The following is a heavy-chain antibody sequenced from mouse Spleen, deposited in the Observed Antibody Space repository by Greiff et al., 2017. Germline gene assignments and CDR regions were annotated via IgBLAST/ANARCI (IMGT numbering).Heavy chain of an antibody. D-gene: IGHD1-1*01. CDR1: GYAFSSSW. CDR2: IYPGDGDT. Sequence: QVQLKESGPELVKPGASVKISCKASGYAFSSSWMNWVKQRPGKGLEWIGRIYPGDGDTNYNGKFKGKATLTADKSSSTAYMQLSSLTSEDSAVYFCAQGEGSSYPNYWGQGTTLTVSS. V-gene: IGHV1-82*01. CDR3: AQGEGSSYPNY. J-gene: IGHJ2*01.